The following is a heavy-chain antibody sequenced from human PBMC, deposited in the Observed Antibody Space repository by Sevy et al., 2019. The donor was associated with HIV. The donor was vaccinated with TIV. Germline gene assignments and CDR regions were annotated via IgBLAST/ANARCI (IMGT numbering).Heavy chain of an antibody. D-gene: IGHD4-17*01. J-gene: IGHJ4*02. Sequence: GGSLRLSCAASGFTFSSYAMHWVRQAPGKGLEWVAVISYDGSNKYYADSVKGRFTISRDNSKNTLYLQMNSLRAEDTAVYYCARADYGGNSDYWGQRTLVTVSS. CDR1: GFTFSSYA. V-gene: IGHV3-30-3*01. CDR3: ARADYGGNSDY. CDR2: ISYDGSNK.